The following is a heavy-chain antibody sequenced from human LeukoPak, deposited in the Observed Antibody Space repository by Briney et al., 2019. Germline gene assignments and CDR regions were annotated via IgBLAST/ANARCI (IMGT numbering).Heavy chain of an antibody. Sequence: SETLSLTCTVSGYSISSGYYWGWIRQPPGKGLKWIGSIYHSGSTYYNPSLKSRVTISVDTSKNQFSLKLSSVTAADTAVYYCARVPSNWGSFYFDYWGQGTLVTVSS. V-gene: IGHV4-38-2*02. CDR1: GYSISSGYY. D-gene: IGHD7-27*01. J-gene: IGHJ4*02. CDR3: ARVPSNWGSFYFDY. CDR2: IYHSGST.